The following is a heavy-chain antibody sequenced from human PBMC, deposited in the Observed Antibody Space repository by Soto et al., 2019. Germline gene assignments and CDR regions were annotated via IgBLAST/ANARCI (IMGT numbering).Heavy chain of an antibody. CDR2: INSDGSTT. J-gene: IGHJ2*01. V-gene: IGHV3-74*01. CDR3: AREAVGWYFDL. D-gene: IGHD2-15*01. CDR1: GFTFSSYW. Sequence: EVQLVESGGGLVQPGGSLRLSCAASGFTFSSYWMHWVRQAPGKGLVCVSRINSDGSTTTYADSVKGRFPISRDNAKNTLYLQMNSLRAEDTAVYYGAREAVGWYFDLWGRGTLVTVSS.